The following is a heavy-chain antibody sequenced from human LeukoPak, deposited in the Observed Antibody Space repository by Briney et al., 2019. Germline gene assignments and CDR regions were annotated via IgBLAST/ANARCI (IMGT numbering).Heavy chain of an antibody. V-gene: IGHV4-39*01. CDR2: IYYSGST. CDR3: ARHNRYTAMVNY. J-gene: IGHJ4*02. Sequence: PSQTLSPTPTVSGGSLSSSSSYWGWTRQPPGTGLEWSGSIYYSGSTYYNPSLKSRVTISVDTSKNQFSLKLSSVTAADTAVYYCARHNRYTAMVNYWGQGTLVTVSS. CDR1: GGSLSSSSSY. D-gene: IGHD5-18*01.